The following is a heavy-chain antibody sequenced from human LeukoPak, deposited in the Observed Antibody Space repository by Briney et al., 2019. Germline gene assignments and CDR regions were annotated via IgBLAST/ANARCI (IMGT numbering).Heavy chain of an antibody. CDR2: ISWNSGSI. D-gene: IGHD4-17*01. CDR3: AKGLCNDGDYCFAIDY. CDR1: GFTFDDYA. J-gene: IGHJ4*02. V-gene: IGHV3-9*01. Sequence: GRSLRLSCAASGFTFDDYAMHWVRQAPGKGLEWVSGISWNSGSIGYADSVKGRFTISRDNAKNSLYLLMNSLRAEDTALYYCAKGLCNDGDYCFAIDYWGQGTLVTVSS.